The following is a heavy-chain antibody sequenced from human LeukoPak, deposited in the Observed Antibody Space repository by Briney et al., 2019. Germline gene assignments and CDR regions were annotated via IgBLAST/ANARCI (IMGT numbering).Heavy chain of an antibody. CDR1: GFSFSDFY. V-gene: IGHV3-11*01. CDR2: IGTRSNPI. J-gene: IGHJ4*02. Sequence: GGSLRLSCAASGFSFSDFYMSWIRQAPEMGLEWIAYIGTRSNPIYYADSVKGRVTISRDDAKNSLYLQMHSLRAEDTAVYFCAREARGSGRDFDYWGQGILVTVSS. CDR3: AREARGSGRDFDY. D-gene: IGHD3-10*01.